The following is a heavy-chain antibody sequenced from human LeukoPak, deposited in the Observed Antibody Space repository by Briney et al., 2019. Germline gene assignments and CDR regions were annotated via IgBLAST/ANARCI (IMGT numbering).Heavy chain of an antibody. J-gene: IGHJ4*02. Sequence: PGGSLRLSCAASGFTFSSYSMNWVRQAPGKGLEWVSSISSSSSYIYYADSVKGRFTISRDNAKNSLYLQMNSLRAEDTAVYYCARDPSWLDRLDYRGQGTLVTVSS. V-gene: IGHV3-21*01. CDR2: ISSSSSYI. CDR3: ARDPSWLDRLDY. D-gene: IGHD6-19*01. CDR1: GFTFSSYS.